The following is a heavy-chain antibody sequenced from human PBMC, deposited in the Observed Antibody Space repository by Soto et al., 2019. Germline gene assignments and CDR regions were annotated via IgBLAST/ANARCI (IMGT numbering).Heavy chain of an antibody. D-gene: IGHD2-21*02. Sequence: SETLSLTCTVSGGSISSGDYYWSWIRQPPGKGLEWIGYIYYSGSTYYNPSLKSRVTISVDTSKNQFSLKLSSVTAADTAVYYCARDCGGDFNNWFDPWSQGTLVTVSS. CDR1: GGSISSGDYY. V-gene: IGHV4-30-4*01. J-gene: IGHJ5*02. CDR3: ARDCGGDFNNWFDP. CDR2: IYYSGST.